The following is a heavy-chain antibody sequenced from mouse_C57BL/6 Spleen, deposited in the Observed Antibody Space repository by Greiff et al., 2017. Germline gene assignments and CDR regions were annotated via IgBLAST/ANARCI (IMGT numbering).Heavy chain of an antibody. J-gene: IGHJ2*01. CDR1: GFNIKDYY. V-gene: IGHV14-1*01. CDR2: IDPEDGDT. Sequence: EVQLQQSGAELVRPGASVKLSCTASGFNIKDYYMHWVKQRPEQGLEWIGRIDPEDGDTEYAPKFQGKATMTADPSSNTAYLQLSSLTSEDTAVYYCTTMGGYDGGVYWGQGTTLTVSS. CDR3: TTMGGYDGGVY. D-gene: IGHD2-2*01.